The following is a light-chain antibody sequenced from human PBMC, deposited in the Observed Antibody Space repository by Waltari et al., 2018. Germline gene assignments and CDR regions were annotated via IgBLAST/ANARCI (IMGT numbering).Light chain of an antibody. J-gene: IGLJ1*01. CDR3: NSYTSRNTFV. V-gene: IGLV2-14*01. Sequence: QSALTQPASVSGSPGQSITISCTGTSSDVGGYNYVSWYQQHPGKAPKVMIYDVSKRPSGVSIRFSGSKSGSTASLTISGLQTDDEAIYYCNSYTSRNTFVFGTGTEVAVL. CDR2: DVS. CDR1: SSDVGGYNY.